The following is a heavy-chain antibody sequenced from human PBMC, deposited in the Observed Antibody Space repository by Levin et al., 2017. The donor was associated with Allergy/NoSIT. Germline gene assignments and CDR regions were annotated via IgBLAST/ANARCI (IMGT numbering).Heavy chain of an antibody. CDR3: AKELNGGVVIWGTAFDI. Sequence: PGGSLRLSCAASGFTFSSYAMSWVRQAPGKGLEWVSAISGSGGSTYYADSVKGRFTISRDNSKNTLYLQMNSLRAEDTAVYYCAKELNGGVVIWGTAFDIWGQGTMVTVSS. V-gene: IGHV3-23*01. CDR2: ISGSGGST. CDR1: GFTFSSYA. D-gene: IGHD3-3*01. J-gene: IGHJ3*02.